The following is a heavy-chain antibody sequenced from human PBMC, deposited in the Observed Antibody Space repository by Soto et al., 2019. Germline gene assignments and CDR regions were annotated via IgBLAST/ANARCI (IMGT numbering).Heavy chain of an antibody. V-gene: IGHV5-10-1*01. D-gene: IGHD5-18*01. CDR1: GYSFSSFW. Sequence: GESLKISCKVSGYSFSSFWITWVRQMPGKGLEWMGRIDPSDSYANYSPSFQGHVTFSADKSINTAYLQWSSLNASDTAMYYCGRVRVDKAEGWFDPWGQGTLVTVSS. CDR3: GRVRVDKAEGWFDP. J-gene: IGHJ5*02. CDR2: IDPSDSYA.